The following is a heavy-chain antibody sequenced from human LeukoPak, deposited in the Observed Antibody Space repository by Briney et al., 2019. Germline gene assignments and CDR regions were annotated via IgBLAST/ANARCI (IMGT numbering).Heavy chain of an antibody. V-gene: IGHV3-23*01. Sequence: GRSLRLSCAASGFTFDDYAMHWVRQAPGKGLEWVSAISGSGGSTYYADSVKGRFTISRDNSKNTLYLQMNSLRAEDTAVYYCAKDRVTMVRGVFDYWGQGTLVTVSS. D-gene: IGHD3-10*01. CDR2: ISGSGGST. CDR1: GFTFDDYA. J-gene: IGHJ4*02. CDR3: AKDRVTMVRGVFDY.